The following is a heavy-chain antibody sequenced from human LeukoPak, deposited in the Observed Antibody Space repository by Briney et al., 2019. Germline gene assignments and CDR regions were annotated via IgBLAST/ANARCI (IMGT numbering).Heavy chain of an antibody. J-gene: IGHJ4*02. CDR2: IYTSGST. D-gene: IGHD1-26*01. V-gene: IGHV4-4*07. CDR1: GGSISSFY. CDR3: ARGVPGSYTPRGYFDY. Sequence: PSETLSLTCTVSGGSISSFYWSWIRQPAGKGLEWIGRIYTSGSTNYNPSLKSRVTMSVDTSKNQFSLKLSSVTAADTAVYYCARGVPGSYTPRGYFDYWGQGTLATVSS.